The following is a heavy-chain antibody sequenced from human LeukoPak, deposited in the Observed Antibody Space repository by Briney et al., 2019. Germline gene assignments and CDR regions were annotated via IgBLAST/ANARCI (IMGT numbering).Heavy chain of an antibody. CDR1: GYTFTSYG. CDR2: ISAYNGNT. V-gene: IGHV1-18*01. Sequence: GASVKVSCKASGYTFTSYGISWVRQAPGQGVERMGWISAYNGNTNYAQKLQGRVTMTTDTSTSTAYMELTSLRSDDTAVYYCARGRTTMIVVVDAFDIWGQGTMVTVSS. CDR3: ARGRTTMIVVVDAFDI. J-gene: IGHJ3*02. D-gene: IGHD3-22*01.